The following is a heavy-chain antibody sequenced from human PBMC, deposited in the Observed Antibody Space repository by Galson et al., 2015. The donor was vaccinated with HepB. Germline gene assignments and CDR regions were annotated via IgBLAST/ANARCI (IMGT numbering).Heavy chain of an antibody. CDR3: ASGLYYYGSGSYYSHFDS. CDR2: INSDGSST. J-gene: IGHJ4*02. Sequence: SLRLSCAASGFTFSSYWMHWVRQAPGKGLVWVSRINSDGSSTVYADSVKGRFTISRDNAKNTLYLQMNSLRAEDTAVYYCASGLYYYGSGSYYSHFDSWGQGTLVTVSS. CDR1: GFTFSSYW. D-gene: IGHD3-10*01. V-gene: IGHV3-74*01.